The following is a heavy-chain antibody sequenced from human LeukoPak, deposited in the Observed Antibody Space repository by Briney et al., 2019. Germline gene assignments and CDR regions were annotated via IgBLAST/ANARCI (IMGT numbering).Heavy chain of an antibody. Sequence: SETLSLTCSISADSISSYYWGWIRQTPQRGLELIGYGHFSGYADYNPSLKSRVNLSVDTTKKLISLRLTSVTAADTAVYYCARRGFFGSGNYYNPSSYFDVWDRGALVTVSS. D-gene: IGHD3-10*01. CDR2: GHFSGYA. V-gene: IGHV4-59*12. CDR3: ARRGFFGSGNYYNPSSYFDV. J-gene: IGHJ2*01. CDR1: ADSISSYY.